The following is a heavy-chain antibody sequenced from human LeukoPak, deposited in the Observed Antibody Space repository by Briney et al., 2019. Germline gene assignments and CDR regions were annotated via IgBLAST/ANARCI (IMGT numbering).Heavy chain of an antibody. D-gene: IGHD2-2*01. J-gene: IGHJ4*02. CDR2: MYYGGSN. Sequence: PSETLSLTCTVSGGSISSSSYYWGWIRQPPGKGLEWIESMYYGGSNYYNPSLKSRVTISVDTSKNQFSLKLSSVTAADTAVYFCARGTEKYYFDYWGQGTLVTVSS. CDR1: GGSISSSSYY. V-gene: IGHV4-39*07. CDR3: ARGTEKYYFDY.